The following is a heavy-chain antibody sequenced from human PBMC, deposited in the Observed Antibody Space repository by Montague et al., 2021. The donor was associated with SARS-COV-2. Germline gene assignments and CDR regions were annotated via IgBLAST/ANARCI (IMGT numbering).Heavy chain of an antibody. D-gene: IGHD6-13*01. Sequence: PALVKPTQTLTLTCTFSGFSLSTSGMCVSWIRQPPGKALEWLARIDWDDDKYYSTSLKTRLTISKDTSKNQVVLTMTNMDPVDTATYYCARMRIAAAGSPLDXWGQGTMVTVSS. CDR3: ARMRIAAAGSPLDX. V-gene: IGHV2-70*11. CDR1: GFSLSTSGMC. CDR2: IDWDDDK. J-gene: IGHJ3*02.